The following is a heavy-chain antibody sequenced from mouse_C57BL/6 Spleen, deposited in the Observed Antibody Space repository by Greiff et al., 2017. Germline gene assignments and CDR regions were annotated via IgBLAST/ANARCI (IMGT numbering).Heavy chain of an antibody. V-gene: IGHV5-17*01. CDR1: GFTFSDYG. CDR3: ARESYYYGSSYDFDY. CDR2: ISSGSSTL. D-gene: IGHD1-1*01. J-gene: IGHJ2*01. Sequence: EVQLVESGGGLVKPGGSLKLSCAASGFTFSDYGMHWVRQAPEKGLEWVAYISSGSSTLYYADTVKGRFTISRDNAKNTLFLQMTSLRSEDTAMYYCARESYYYGSSYDFDYWGQGTTLTVSS.